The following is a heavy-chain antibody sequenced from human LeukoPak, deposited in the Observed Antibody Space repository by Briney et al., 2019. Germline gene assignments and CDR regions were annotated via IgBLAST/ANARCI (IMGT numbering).Heavy chain of an antibody. CDR2: INHSGST. CDR1: GGSFSGYY. D-gene: IGHD6-13*01. CDR3: ARSRGAASGYYGMDV. V-gene: IGHV4-34*01. Sequence: KPSETLSLTCAVYGGSFSGYYWSWIRQPPGKGLEWIGEINHSGSTNYNPSLKSRVTISVDTSKNQFSPKLSSVTAADTAVYYCARSRGAASGYYGMDVWGQGTTVTVSS. J-gene: IGHJ6*02.